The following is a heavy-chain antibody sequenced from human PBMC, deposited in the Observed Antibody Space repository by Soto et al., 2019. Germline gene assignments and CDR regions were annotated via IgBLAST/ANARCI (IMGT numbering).Heavy chain of an antibody. Sequence: GASVKVSCKTSGYPFTSYGISWVRQAPGQGLEWVGWITAYNGNTNYAQKFQARLTMTTDTSTSTAYMELRSLKTEDTAVYYCTRPTDQDYDSSGYLPDYWGQGTLVTVSS. V-gene: IGHV1-18*01. CDR1: GYPFTSYG. D-gene: IGHD3-22*01. CDR3: TRPTDQDYDSSGYLPDY. J-gene: IGHJ4*02. CDR2: ITAYNGNT.